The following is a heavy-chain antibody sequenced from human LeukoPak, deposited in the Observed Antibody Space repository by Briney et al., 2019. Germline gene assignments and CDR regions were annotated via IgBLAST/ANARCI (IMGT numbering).Heavy chain of an antibody. D-gene: IGHD3-22*01. CDR3: ARDSSYYDHTY. CDR2: ISSSGSTI. V-gene: IGHV3-11*01. J-gene: IGHJ4*02. Sequence: GRSLRLSCAASGFTFSDYYMSWIRQAPGKGLEWVSYISSSGSTIYYADSVKGRFTIPRDNAKNSLYLQMNSLRAEDTAVYYCARDSSYYDHTYWGKGTLVTVSS. CDR1: GFTFSDYY.